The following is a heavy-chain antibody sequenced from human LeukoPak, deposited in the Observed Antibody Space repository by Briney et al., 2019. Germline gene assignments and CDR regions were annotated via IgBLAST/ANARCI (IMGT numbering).Heavy chain of an antibody. CDR1: GYTFTGYY. CDR2: INPNSGGT. Sequence: GASVKVSCKASGYTFTGYYMHWVRQAPGQGLEWMGWINPNSGGTNYAQKFQGWVTMTRDTSISTAYMELSRLRSDDTAVYYCARDYYDSSGPVGAFDIWGQGTMVTVSS. CDR3: ARDYYDSSGPVGAFDI. D-gene: IGHD3-22*01. V-gene: IGHV1-2*04. J-gene: IGHJ3*02.